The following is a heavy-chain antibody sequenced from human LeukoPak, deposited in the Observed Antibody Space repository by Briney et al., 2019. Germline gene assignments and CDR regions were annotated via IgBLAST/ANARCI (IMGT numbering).Heavy chain of an antibody. J-gene: IGHJ4*02. CDR3: AYSSSWRKFDY. CDR1: GFTVSSNY. V-gene: IGHV3-66*01. CDR2: IYSGGST. D-gene: IGHD6-13*01. Sequence: GGSLRLSCAASGFTVSSNYMSWVRQAPGKGLEWVSVIYSGGSTYYADSVKGRFTISRDNSKNTLYLQMNSPRAEDTAVYYCAYSSSWRKFDYWGQGTLVTVSS.